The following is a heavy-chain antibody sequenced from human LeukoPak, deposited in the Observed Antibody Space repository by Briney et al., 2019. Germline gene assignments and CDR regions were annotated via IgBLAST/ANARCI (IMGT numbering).Heavy chain of an antibody. CDR2: IFPGDSDT. J-gene: IGHJ4*02. V-gene: IGHV5-51*01. CDR1: GLTFSSYG. D-gene: IGHD3-10*01. Sequence: GGSLRLSCAASGLTFSSYGMSWVRQAPGKGLEWMGIIFPGDSDTIYSPSFQGQVTISADKSINTAYLHWSSLKASDTALYYCATSESQTQFDYWGQGTRVTVSS. CDR3: ATSESQTQFDY.